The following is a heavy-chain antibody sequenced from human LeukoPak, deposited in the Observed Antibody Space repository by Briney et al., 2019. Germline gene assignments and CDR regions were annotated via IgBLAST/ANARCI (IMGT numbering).Heavy chain of an antibody. J-gene: IGHJ5*02. D-gene: IGHD3-10*01. Sequence: SVKVSCKASGGTFSSYAISWVRQAPGQGLEWMGGIIPIFGTANYAQKFQGRVTITTDESTSTAYMELSSLRSEDTAVYYCASYGSGSYYKTPFDPWGQGTLVTVSS. CDR1: GGTFSSYA. CDR2: IIPIFGTA. V-gene: IGHV1-69*05. CDR3: ASYGSGSYYKTPFDP.